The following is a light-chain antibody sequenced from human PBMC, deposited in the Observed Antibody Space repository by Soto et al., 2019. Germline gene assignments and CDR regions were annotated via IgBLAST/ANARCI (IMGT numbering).Light chain of an antibody. CDR1: QTSSSSF. CDR3: QQYNNWPRT. Sequence: VFTGSPGTLSLSPWELVTFSCRTRQTSSSSFLAWYQQRPGQAPRLLIYGASSRDTGIPDRFSGSGSGTDFTLTISRLEPEDFALYYCQQYNNWPRTFGQGTKVDI. V-gene: IGKV3-20*01. CDR2: GAS. J-gene: IGKJ1*01.